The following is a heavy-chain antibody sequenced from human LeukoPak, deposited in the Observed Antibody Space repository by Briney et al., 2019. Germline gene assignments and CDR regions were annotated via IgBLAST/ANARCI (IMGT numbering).Heavy chain of an antibody. CDR1: GGSISSYY. Sequence: ETLSLTCTVSGGSISSYYWSWIRQPPGKGLEWIGYIYYSGSTNYNPSLKSRVTISVDTSKNQFSLKLSSVTAADTAVYYCARDDYYDSSWGQGTLVTVSS. D-gene: IGHD3-22*01. J-gene: IGHJ4*02. CDR2: IYYSGST. V-gene: IGHV4-59*12. CDR3: ARDDYYDSS.